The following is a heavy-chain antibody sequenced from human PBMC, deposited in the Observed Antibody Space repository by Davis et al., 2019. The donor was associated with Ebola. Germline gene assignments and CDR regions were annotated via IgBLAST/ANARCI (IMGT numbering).Heavy chain of an antibody. D-gene: IGHD5-24*01. J-gene: IGHJ1*01. CDR1: GFAVSDTY. Sequence: GGSLRLSCAASGFAVSDTYMSWIRQAPGKGLEWVSFISGSATTVSYADSVRGRFTISRDNAKNSLYLQMHSLRADDTAVYYCAKTVGWLQQTGEEYFQNWGQGTLVTVSS. CDR2: ISGSATTV. V-gene: IGHV3-11*01. CDR3: AKTVGWLQQTGEEYFQN.